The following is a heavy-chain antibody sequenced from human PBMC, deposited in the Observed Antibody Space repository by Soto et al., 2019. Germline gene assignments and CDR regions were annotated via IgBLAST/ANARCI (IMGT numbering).Heavy chain of an antibody. J-gene: IGHJ4*02. V-gene: IGHV4-39*01. CDR1: GGSVSGSYYY. Sequence: ASETLSLTCAVSGGSVSGSYYYWAWLRQSPGKGPEWIGSVFHTGFTSYNPSLESRVSVSVDTSKCQFSLKLSALTASDTAVYYCATSQKGYNWNYFDHWGQGALVTVSS. CDR3: ATSQKGYNWNYFDH. D-gene: IGHD1-1*01. CDR2: VFHTGFT.